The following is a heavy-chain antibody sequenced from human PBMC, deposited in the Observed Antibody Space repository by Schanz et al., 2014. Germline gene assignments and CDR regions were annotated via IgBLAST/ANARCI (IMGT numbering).Heavy chain of an antibody. Sequence: EVQLVESGGGLIQPGGSLRLSCAASGFTFSSYNMNWVRQAPGKGLEWVAHISPNGVTIYYADSVKGRFTISRDNSKNTVYLEMNRLRTEDTALYYCARDSAGTTFGVLDSWGQGTLVTVSS. V-gene: IGHV3-48*04. J-gene: IGHJ4*02. CDR1: GFTFSSYN. CDR2: ISPNGVTI. D-gene: IGHD1-1*01. CDR3: ARDSAGTTFGVLDS.